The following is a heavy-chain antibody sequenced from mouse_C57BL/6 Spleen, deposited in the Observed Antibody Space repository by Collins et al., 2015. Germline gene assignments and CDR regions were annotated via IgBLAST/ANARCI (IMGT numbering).Heavy chain of an antibody. V-gene: IGHV6-6*01. Sequence: PGGSMKVSCAASGFTFSDAWMDWVRQSPEKGLEWVAEIRNKANNHATYYAESVKGRFTISRDDSKSSVYLQMNSLRAEDTGIYYCTTPSNWDDWYFDVWGTGTTVTVSS. CDR1: GFTFSDAW. CDR3: TTPSNWDDWYFDV. CDR2: IRNKANNHAT. D-gene: IGHD4-1*01. J-gene: IGHJ1*03.